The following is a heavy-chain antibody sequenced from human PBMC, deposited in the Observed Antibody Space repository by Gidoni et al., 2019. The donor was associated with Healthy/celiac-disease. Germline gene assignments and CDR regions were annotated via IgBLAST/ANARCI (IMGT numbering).Heavy chain of an antibody. D-gene: IGHD6-19*01. CDR1: GFTFSSYG. J-gene: IGHJ4*02. Sequence: QVQLVESGGGVVQPGRSLRPSCAASGFTFSSYGMHWVRQAPGKGLEWVAVISYDGSNKYYADSVKGRFTISRDNSKNTLYQQMNSLRAEETAVYYCAKDSSAVAGPGDWGQGTLVTVSS. CDR2: ISYDGSNK. CDR3: AKDSSAVAGPGD. V-gene: IGHV3-30*18.